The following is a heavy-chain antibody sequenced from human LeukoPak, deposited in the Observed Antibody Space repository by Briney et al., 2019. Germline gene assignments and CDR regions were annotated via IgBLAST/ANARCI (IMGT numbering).Heavy chain of an antibody. Sequence: SETLSLTCTVSGGSISSYYWSWIRQPPGKGLEWIGYIYYSGSTNYNPSLKSRVTISVDTSKNQFSLKLSSVTAADTAVYYCARGDDSSGYRVWGQGTLVTVSS. CDR2: IYYSGST. CDR1: GGSISSYY. CDR3: ARGDDSSGYRV. V-gene: IGHV4-59*01. J-gene: IGHJ4*02. D-gene: IGHD3-22*01.